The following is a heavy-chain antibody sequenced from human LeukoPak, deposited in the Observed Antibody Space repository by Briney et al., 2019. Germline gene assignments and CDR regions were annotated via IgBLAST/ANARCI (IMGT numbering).Heavy chain of an antibody. Sequence: KPSETLSLTCTVSGGPISSYYWSWIRQPPGKGLEWIGYIYYSGSTNYNPSLKSRVTISVDTSKNQFSLKLSSVTAADTAVYYCATRSGSTWRGYYYYYMDVWGKGTTVTVSS. J-gene: IGHJ6*03. V-gene: IGHV4-59*01. CDR2: IYYSGST. CDR3: ATRSGSTWRGYYYYYMDV. CDR1: GGPISSYY. D-gene: IGHD3-10*01.